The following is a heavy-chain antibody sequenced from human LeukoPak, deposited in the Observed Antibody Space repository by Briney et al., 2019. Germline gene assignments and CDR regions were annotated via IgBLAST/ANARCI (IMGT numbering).Heavy chain of an antibody. CDR2: IYPGDADT. CDR1: GSIFTSYW. V-gene: IGHV5-51*01. D-gene: IGHD2-21*02. CDR3: ARACGGDCSGAFDI. J-gene: IGHJ3*02. Sequence: GESLNISCQGSGSIFTSYWIGWLRQMPGKGLDWMAIIYPGDADTRYSPSFQGQVTISADKSISTSYLQWSSLKASDTAMYYCARACGGDCSGAFDIWGQGTMVTVSS.